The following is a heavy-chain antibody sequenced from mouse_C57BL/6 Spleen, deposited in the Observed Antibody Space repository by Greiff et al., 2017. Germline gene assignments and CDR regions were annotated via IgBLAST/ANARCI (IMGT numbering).Heavy chain of an antibody. CDR1: GYTFTGYW. Sequence: QVQLQQSGAELMKPGASVKLSCKATGYTFTGYWIEWVKQRPGHGLEWIGEILPGSGSTNYNEKFKGKATFTADTSSNTAYMQLSSLTTEDSASYYCARIRSPYEGDLYFEVWGTGTTVTASS. D-gene: IGHD2-12*01. V-gene: IGHV1-9*01. J-gene: IGHJ1*03. CDR3: ARIRSPYEGDLYFEV. CDR2: ILPGSGST.